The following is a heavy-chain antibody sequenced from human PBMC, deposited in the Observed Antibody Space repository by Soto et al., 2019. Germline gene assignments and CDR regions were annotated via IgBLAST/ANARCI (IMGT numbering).Heavy chain of an antibody. J-gene: IGHJ3*02. CDR2: ISAYNGNT. D-gene: IGHD5-12*01. V-gene: IGHV1-18*01. CDR3: AIVEMATKGGAFDI. Sequence: VASVKVSCKASGYTFTSYGISWVRQAPGQGLEWMGWISAYNGNTNYAQKLQGRVTMTTDTSTSTAYMELRSLRSDDTFVYYCAIVEMATKGGAFDIWGQGTMVTVSS. CDR1: GYTFTSYG.